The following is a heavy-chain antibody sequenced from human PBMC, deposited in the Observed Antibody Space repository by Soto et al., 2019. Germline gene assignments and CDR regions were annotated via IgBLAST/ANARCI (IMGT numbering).Heavy chain of an antibody. J-gene: IGHJ4*02. Sequence: EVQLVESGGGLVQPGRSLRLSCAASGFTFSSYSMNWVRQAPGKGLEWVSYISSSSSTIYYADSVKGRFTISRDNAKNSLYLQMNSLRDEDTAVYYCARDPRAYCGGDCYKVFDYWGQGTLVTVSS. CDR2: ISSSSSTI. V-gene: IGHV3-48*02. CDR1: GFTFSSYS. D-gene: IGHD2-21*02. CDR3: ARDPRAYCGGDCYKVFDY.